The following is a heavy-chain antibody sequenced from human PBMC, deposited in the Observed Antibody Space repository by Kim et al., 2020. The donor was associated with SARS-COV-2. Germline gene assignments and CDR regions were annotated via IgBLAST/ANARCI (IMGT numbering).Heavy chain of an antibody. CDR3: TRGRDYYDSSGSNY. Sequence: GGSLRLSCTASGFTFGDYAMSWVRQAPGKGLEWVGFIRSKAYGGTTEYAASVKGRFTISRDDSKSIAYLQMNSLKTEDTAVYYCTRGRDYYDSSGSNYWGQGTLVTVSS. CDR1: GFTFGDYA. V-gene: IGHV3-49*04. J-gene: IGHJ4*02. CDR2: IRSKAYGGTT. D-gene: IGHD3-22*01.